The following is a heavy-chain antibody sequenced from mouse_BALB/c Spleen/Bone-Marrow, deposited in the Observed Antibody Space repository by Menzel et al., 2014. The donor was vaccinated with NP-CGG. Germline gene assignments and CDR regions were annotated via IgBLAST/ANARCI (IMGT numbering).Heavy chain of an antibody. CDR1: GFTFSDYY. D-gene: IGHD2-10*02. Sequence: EVKLVESGGGLVQPGGSLKLSCATSGFTFSDYYMYWVRQTPEKRLEWVAFISNGGVNTYYPDTVKGRFTISRDNAKNTLYLQMSRLKSEDTAMYYCARHTYGNYGWFAYWGQGTLVTVSA. CDR3: ARHTYGNYGWFAY. CDR2: ISNGGVNT. V-gene: IGHV5-12*02. J-gene: IGHJ3*01.